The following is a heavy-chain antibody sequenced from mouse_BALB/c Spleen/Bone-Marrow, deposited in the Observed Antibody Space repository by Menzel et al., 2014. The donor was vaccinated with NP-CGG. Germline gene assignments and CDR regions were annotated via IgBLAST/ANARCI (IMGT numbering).Heavy chain of an antibody. CDR2: ISYSANT. V-gene: IGHV3-2*02. J-gene: IGHJ3*01. CDR1: GYSITSDYA. CDR3: ARGTTAGFAY. D-gene: IGHD1-2*01. Sequence: EVKLMESGPGLVKPSQSLSLTCTVTGYSITSDYAWNWIRQFPGNKPEWMGYISYSANTNYNPSLKSRISITRDTSKNQFFLQLNSVTAEDTATYYCARGTTAGFAYWGLGTLVTVSA.